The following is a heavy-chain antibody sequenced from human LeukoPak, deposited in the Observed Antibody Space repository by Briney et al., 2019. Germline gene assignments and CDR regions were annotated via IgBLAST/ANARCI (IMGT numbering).Heavy chain of an antibody. CDR2: INPNSGGT. J-gene: IGHJ6*04. D-gene: IGHD2-21*02. V-gene: IGHV1-2*02. CDR3: ARDNREVRGGDCFDV. CDR1: GYTFTGYY. Sequence: ASVKVSCKASGYTFTGYYMHWVRQAPGQGLEWMGWINPNSGGTNYAQKFQGRVTMTRDTSITTAYMELSRLRSDDTAIYYCARDNREVRGGDCFDVWGKGTTVTVSS.